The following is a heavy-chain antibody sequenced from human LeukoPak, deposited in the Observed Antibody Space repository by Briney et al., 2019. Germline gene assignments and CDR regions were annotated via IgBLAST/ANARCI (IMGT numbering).Heavy chain of an antibody. D-gene: IGHD1-26*01. V-gene: IGHV3-48*03. CDR2: ISSSGSTI. CDR1: GFTFSSYE. J-gene: IGHJ4*02. Sequence: GGSLRLSCAASGFTFSSYEMNWVRQAPGKGLEWVSYISSSGSTIYYADSVKGRFTMSRDNAKNTVYLQMNSLRAEDAAVYYCVRDGVGSLPLDYWGQGTLVTVSS. CDR3: VRDGVGSLPLDY.